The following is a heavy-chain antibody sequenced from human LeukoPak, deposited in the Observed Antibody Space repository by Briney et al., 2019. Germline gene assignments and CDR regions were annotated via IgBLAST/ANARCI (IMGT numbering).Heavy chain of an antibody. D-gene: IGHD2-15*01. Sequence: PGGSLRLSCAASGFTFSNYAMHWVRQAPGKGLEYVSGISSNGGNTYYANSVKGRFTISRDNSKNTLYLQMGSLRAEDMAVDYCARDYCSGGSCSTYYFDYWGQGTLVTVSS. CDR1: GFTFSNYA. V-gene: IGHV3-64*01. J-gene: IGHJ4*02. CDR3: ARDYCSGGSCSTYYFDY. CDR2: ISSNGGNT.